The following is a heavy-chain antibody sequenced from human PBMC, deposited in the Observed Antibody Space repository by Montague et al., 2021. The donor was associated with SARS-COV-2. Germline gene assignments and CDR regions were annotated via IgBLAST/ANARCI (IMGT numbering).Heavy chain of an antibody. D-gene: IGHD3-10*01. Sequence: SETLYLTCAVHGGSFSTYSWNWIRQPPGKGLEWIGEIHHGGSTNYNPSLKSRVTISADTSKNQFSLKLTSVAAADTAVYYCARLGDGVVPSPILGVGPYYSSYYFDVWGKGTTVTVSS. CDR2: IHHGGST. CDR3: ARLGDGVVPSPILGVGPYYSSYYFDV. J-gene: IGHJ6*03. CDR1: GGSFSTYS. V-gene: IGHV4-34*01.